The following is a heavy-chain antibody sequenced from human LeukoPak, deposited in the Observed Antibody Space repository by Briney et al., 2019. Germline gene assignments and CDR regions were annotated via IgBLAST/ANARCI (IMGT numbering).Heavy chain of an antibody. CDR1: GFTFSSYS. D-gene: IGHD4-11*01. CDR2: ISTSSSYI. Sequence: GGSLRLSCAASGFTFSSYSINWVRQASGKGLEWVSSISTSSSYIYYADSLKGRFTISRDNAKNSLYLQMDSLRAEDTAVYYCAREGTTVGHDFDYWGQGTLVSVSS. J-gene: IGHJ4*02. V-gene: IGHV3-21*01. CDR3: AREGTTVGHDFDY.